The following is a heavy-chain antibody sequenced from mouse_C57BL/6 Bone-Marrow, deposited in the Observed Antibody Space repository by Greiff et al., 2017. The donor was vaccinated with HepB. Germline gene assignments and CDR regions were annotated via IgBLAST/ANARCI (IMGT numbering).Heavy chain of an antibody. D-gene: IGHD1-1*01. CDR1: GYAFSSYW. CDR2: IYPGDGDT. Sequence: VQRVESGAELVKPGASVKISCKASGYAFSSYWINWVKQRPGKGLEWIGQIYPGDGDTNYNGKFKGKATLTADKSSSTAYMQLSSLTSEDSAVYFCAREYYYGSSYWYFDVWGTGTTVTVSS. V-gene: IGHV1-80*01. J-gene: IGHJ1*03. CDR3: AREYYYGSSYWYFDV.